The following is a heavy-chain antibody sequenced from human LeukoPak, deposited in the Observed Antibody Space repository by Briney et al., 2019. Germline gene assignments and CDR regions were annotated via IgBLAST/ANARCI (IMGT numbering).Heavy chain of an antibody. CDR3: ATSLTALDDAFDI. Sequence: GASVKVSCKASGYTFTSYYMHWVRQAPGQGLEWMGIINPSGGSTSYAQKFQGRVTMTRDTSTSTVYMELSSLRSEDTAVYYCATSLTALDDAFDIWAKGQWSPSLQ. D-gene: IGHD1-20*01. V-gene: IGHV1-46*01. CDR2: INPSGGST. J-gene: IGHJ3*02. CDR1: GYTFTSYY.